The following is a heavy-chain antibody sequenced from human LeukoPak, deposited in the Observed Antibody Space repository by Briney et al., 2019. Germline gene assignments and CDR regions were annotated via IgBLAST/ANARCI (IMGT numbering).Heavy chain of an antibody. D-gene: IGHD1-14*01. J-gene: IGHJ4*02. CDR2: INPNIGAT. V-gene: IGHV1-2*02. CDR1: GYTXTGYF. Sequence: ASVKVSCKASGYTXTGYFMHGVRQAPGQGLEWIGWINPNIGATKYARKFQGRVTMTRDTSISTAYMEVSRLRSDDTAVYYCARGQLTDDLDYWGQGTLVTVSS. CDR3: ARGQLTDDLDY.